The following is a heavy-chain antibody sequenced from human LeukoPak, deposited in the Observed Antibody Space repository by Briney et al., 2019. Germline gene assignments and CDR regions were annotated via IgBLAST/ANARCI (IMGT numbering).Heavy chain of an antibody. CDR3: ASLRDGYNYRYFDY. CDR1: GGSFSGYY. CDR2: IYHSGST. J-gene: IGHJ4*02. V-gene: IGHV4-34*01. Sequence: SETLSLTCAVYGGSFSGYYWSWIRQPPGKGLEWIGSIYHSGSTYYNPSLKSRVTISVDTSKNQFSLKLSSVTAADTAVYYCASLRDGYNYRYFDYWGQGTLVTVSS. D-gene: IGHD5-24*01.